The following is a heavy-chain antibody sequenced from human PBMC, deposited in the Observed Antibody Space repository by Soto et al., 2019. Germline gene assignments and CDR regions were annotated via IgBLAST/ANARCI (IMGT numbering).Heavy chain of an antibody. Sequence: EVHLLESGGGLVQPGGSLRLSCTASGFTFSSNAMSWVRQAPGRGLEWVSAITGSGGSTYYAGSVRGRFSISRDNSKNTLYLQMNSLRAEDTAVYYCAKDLRGIVGATGFHYWGQGTLVTVSS. CDR1: GFTFSSNA. V-gene: IGHV3-23*01. J-gene: IGHJ4*02. CDR3: AKDLRGIVGATGFHY. CDR2: ITGSGGST. D-gene: IGHD1-26*01.